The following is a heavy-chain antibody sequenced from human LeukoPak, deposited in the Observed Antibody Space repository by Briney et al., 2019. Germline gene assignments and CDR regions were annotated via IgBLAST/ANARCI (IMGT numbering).Heavy chain of an antibody. CDR2: ISYDGSNK. Sequence: GRSLRLSCAASGFTFSSYAMHWVRRAPGKGLEWVAVISYDGSNKYYADSVKGRFTISRDNSKNTLYLQMNSLRAEDTAVYYCAQTFPQWLATGDAFDIWGQGTMVTVSS. J-gene: IGHJ3*02. V-gene: IGHV3-30-3*01. CDR3: AQTFPQWLATGDAFDI. D-gene: IGHD6-19*01. CDR1: GFTFSSYA.